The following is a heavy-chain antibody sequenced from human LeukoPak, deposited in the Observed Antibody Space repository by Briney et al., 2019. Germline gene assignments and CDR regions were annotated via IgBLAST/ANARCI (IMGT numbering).Heavy chain of an antibody. CDR1: GFTFTGFF. CDR3: ASSPSPDY. CDR2: INRDGTET. V-gene: IGHV3-7*01. J-gene: IGHJ4*02. Sequence: GGSLTLSCAASGFTFTGFFMSWLRQAPGKGLEWVANINRDGTETYYVGSVKGRFTISIDNAKNSVYLQMNSLRTEDTAVYYCASSPSPDYWGQGTLVTVSS.